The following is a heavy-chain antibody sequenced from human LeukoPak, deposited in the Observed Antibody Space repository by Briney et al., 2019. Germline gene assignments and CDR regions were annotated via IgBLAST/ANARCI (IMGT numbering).Heavy chain of an antibody. J-gene: IGHJ4*02. D-gene: IGHD6-13*01. CDR2: ISAYNGNT. CDR3: AREWSSSWAEFDY. V-gene: IGHV1-18*01. CDR1: GYTFSSSG. Sequence: ASVNVCCKASGYTFSSSGISWVRQAPGQGLEWMGWISAYNGNTNYAQKLQGRVTMTTDTSTSTAYMELRSLRSDDTAVYYCAREWSSSWAEFDYWGQGTLVTVSS.